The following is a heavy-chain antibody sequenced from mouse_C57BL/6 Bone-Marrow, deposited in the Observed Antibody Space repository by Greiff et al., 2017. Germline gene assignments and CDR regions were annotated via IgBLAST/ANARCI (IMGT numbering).Heavy chain of an antibody. J-gene: IGHJ3*01. CDR2: IDPSDSYT. V-gene: IGHV1-69*01. CDR3: ASSGNYSNYFAY. Sequence: QVQLQQPGAELVMPGASVKLSCKASGYTFTSYWMHWVKQRPGQGLEWIGEIDPSDSYTNYNQKFKGKSTLTVDKSSSTAYMQLSSLTSEDSAVYYCASSGNYSNYFAYWGQGTLVTVSA. CDR1: GYTFTSYW. D-gene: IGHD2-5*01.